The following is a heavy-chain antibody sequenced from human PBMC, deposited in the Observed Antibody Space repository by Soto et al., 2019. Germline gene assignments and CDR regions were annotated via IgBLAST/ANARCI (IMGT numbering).Heavy chain of an antibody. CDR3: ASPYCSGGSCLSRFLVY. V-gene: IGHV1-18*01. Sequence: ASVKVSCKASGYTFTSYGISWVRQAPGQGLEWMGWISAYNGNTNYAQKLQGRVTMTTDTSTSTAYMELRSLRSDDTAVYYCASPYCSGGSCLSRFLVYWGQGTLVTVSS. D-gene: IGHD2-15*01. J-gene: IGHJ4*02. CDR2: ISAYNGNT. CDR1: GYTFTSYG.